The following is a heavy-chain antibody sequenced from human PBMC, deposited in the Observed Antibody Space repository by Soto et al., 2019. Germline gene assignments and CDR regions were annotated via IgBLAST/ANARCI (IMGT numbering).Heavy chain of an antibody. V-gene: IGHV3-30-3*01. CDR2: ISYDGSNK. Sequence: GGSLRLSCAASGFTFSSYAMHWVRQAPGKGLEWVAVISYDGSNKYYADSVKGRFTISRDNSKNTLYLQMNSLRAEDTAVYYCARDLGDVVVPAAAAYYFDYWGQGTLVTVSS. D-gene: IGHD2-2*01. CDR3: ARDLGDVVVPAAAAYYFDY. CDR1: GFTFSSYA. J-gene: IGHJ4*02.